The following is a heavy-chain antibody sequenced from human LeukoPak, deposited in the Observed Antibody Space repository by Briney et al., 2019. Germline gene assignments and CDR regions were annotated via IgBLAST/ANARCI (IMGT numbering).Heavy chain of an antibody. CDR3: ARVGCSGGSCYSGWFDP. J-gene: IGHJ5*02. D-gene: IGHD2-15*01. Sequence: SETLSLTCAVSGGSISSGGYSWSWIRQPPGKGPEWIGYIYHSGSTYYNPSLKSRVTISVDRSKNQSSLKLSSVTAADTAVYYCARVGCSGGSCYSGWFDPWGQGTLVTVSS. CDR2: IYHSGST. CDR1: GGSISSGGYS. V-gene: IGHV4-30-2*01.